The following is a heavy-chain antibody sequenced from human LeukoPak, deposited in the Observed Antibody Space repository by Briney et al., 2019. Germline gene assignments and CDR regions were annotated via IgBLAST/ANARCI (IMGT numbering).Heavy chain of an antibody. D-gene: IGHD4-23*01. V-gene: IGHV3-30*18. Sequence: GGSLRLSCAASGFTFSSYGMHWVRQAPGKGLEWVAVISYDGSNKYYADSVKGRFTISRDNSKNTLYLQMNSLRAEDTAVYYCANDLSQGNGYYYGMDVWGQGTTVTVSS. J-gene: IGHJ6*02. CDR3: ANDLSQGNGYYYGMDV. CDR2: ISYDGSNK. CDR1: GFTFSSYG.